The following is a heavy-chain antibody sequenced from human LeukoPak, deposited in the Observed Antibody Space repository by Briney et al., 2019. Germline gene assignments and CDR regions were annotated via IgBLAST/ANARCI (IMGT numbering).Heavy chain of an antibody. J-gene: IGHJ3*02. Sequence: GGSLRLSCAASGFTFSSTWMHWVRQAPGKGLVWVSRITSDGSSTIYADSVKGRFTISRDSAKNSLYLQMNSLRAEDTAVYYCARMMGALLPTFDAFDIWGQGTMVTVSS. CDR1: GFTFSSTW. CDR3: ARMMGALLPTFDAFDI. CDR2: ITSDGSST. D-gene: IGHD1-26*01. V-gene: IGHV3-74*01.